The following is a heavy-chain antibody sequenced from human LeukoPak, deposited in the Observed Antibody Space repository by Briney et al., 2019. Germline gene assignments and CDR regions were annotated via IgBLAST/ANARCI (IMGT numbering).Heavy chain of an antibody. CDR3: AKALGRIGYYTLNFQH. V-gene: IGHV3-23*01. Sequence: PGGSLRLSCAASGFTFSSYAMSWVRQAPGKGLEWVSAISGSGGSTYYADSVKGRFTISRDNSKNTLYLQMNSLRAEDTAVYYCAKALGRIGYYTLNFQHWGQGTLVTVSS. CDR1: GFTFSSYA. J-gene: IGHJ1*01. D-gene: IGHD3-22*01. CDR2: ISGSGGST.